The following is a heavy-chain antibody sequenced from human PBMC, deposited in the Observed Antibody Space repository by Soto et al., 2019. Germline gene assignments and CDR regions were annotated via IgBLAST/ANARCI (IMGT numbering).Heavy chain of an antibody. CDR3: ARAGPYGAYVYFDY. CDR1: GYTFTSYY. Sequence: ASVKVSCKASGYTFTSYYMHWVRQAPGQGLEWMGMINASDGSTSYAQKVQGRVTMTRDTSTSTAYMELSSLRSDDTAVYYCARAGPYGAYVYFDYWGQGTLVTVSS. CDR2: INASDGST. D-gene: IGHD4-17*01. J-gene: IGHJ4*02. V-gene: IGHV1-46*01.